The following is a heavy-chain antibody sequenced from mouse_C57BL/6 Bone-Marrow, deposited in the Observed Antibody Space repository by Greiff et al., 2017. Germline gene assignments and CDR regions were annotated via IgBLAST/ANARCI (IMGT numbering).Heavy chain of an antibody. CDR1: GFIFSDNG. Sequence: EVKLVESGGGLVKPGGSLILSCAASGFIFSDNGMHWSRQAPEKGLEWVAYISSGSSTIYYADTVKGRFTICRDNAKNTLFLQMTSLMSEDTAMYYCARADGYYGRAMDYWVQGTSVTV. J-gene: IGHJ4*01. D-gene: IGHD2-3*01. CDR2: ISSGSSTI. CDR3: ARADGYYGRAMDY. V-gene: IGHV5-17*01.